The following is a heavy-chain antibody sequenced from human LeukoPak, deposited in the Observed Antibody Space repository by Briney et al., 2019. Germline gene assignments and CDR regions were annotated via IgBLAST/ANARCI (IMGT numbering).Heavy chain of an antibody. CDR3: AKQSAGSAAWYSLDYDF. J-gene: IGHJ4*02. CDR2: VDGGGGGT. Sequence: PGRSLRLSCAASGFTLSSYAMTWVRQAPGRGLEWVSSVDGGGGGTYYADSVKGRFTISRDNSKDTLYLQMNGLRAEDTAVYFCAKQSAGSAAWYSLDYDFWGQGTLVTVSS. CDR1: GFTLSSYA. V-gene: IGHV3-23*01. D-gene: IGHD6-13*01.